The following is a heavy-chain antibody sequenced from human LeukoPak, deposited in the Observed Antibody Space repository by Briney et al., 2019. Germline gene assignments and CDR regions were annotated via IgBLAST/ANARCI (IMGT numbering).Heavy chain of an antibody. CDR2: IYYSGST. CDR3: ASPIVAGYMYYGMDV. Sequence: SETMSLTCTVSGRSISSCDYYWSWIRQPPGKGLEWLGYIYYSGSTYYNPSLKSRVTISVDTSKNQSSLKLSSVTAADTAVYYCASPIVAGYMYYGMDVWGQGTTVTVSS. CDR1: GRSISSCDYY. J-gene: IGHJ6*02. V-gene: IGHV4-30-4*01. D-gene: IGHD3-22*01.